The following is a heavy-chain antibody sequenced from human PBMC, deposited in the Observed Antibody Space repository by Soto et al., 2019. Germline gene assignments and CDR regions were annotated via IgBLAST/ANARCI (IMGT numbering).Heavy chain of an antibody. CDR2: ISSSSSYI. CDR1: GFTFSSYS. D-gene: IGHD3-3*01. CDR3: ARDYDVWRTPTRGGMDV. Sequence: PGGSLRLSCAASGFTFSSYSMNWVRQAPGKGLEWVSSISSSSSYIYYADSVKGRFTISRDNAKNSLYLQMNSLRAEDTAVYYCARDYDVWRTPTRGGMDVWGQGTTVTVSS. J-gene: IGHJ6*02. V-gene: IGHV3-21*01.